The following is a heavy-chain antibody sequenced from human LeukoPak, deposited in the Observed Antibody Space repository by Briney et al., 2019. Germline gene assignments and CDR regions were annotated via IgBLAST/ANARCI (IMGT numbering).Heavy chain of an antibody. CDR2: INHSGST. J-gene: IGHJ4*02. CDR3: AMYYYGSGSYHRDY. CDR1: GGSFSGYY. V-gene: IGHV4-34*01. Sequence: SETLSLTCAVYGGSFSGYYWSWLRQPPGKGLEWVGEINHSGSTNYNPSLKSRVTISVDTSKNQFSLKLSSVTAADTAVYYCAMYYYGSGSYHRDYWGQGTLVTVSS. D-gene: IGHD3-10*01.